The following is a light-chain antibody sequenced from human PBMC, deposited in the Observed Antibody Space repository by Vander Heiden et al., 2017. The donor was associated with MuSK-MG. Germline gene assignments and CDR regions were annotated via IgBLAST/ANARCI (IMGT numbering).Light chain of an antibody. CDR2: DKN. J-gene: IGLJ3*02. CDR3: YSRDNNGVL. V-gene: IGLV3-19*01. CDR1: SLRSSS. Sequence: SSELTQDPAVSVALGQTVKITCQGDSLRSSSASWYQQKPGQAPELVLFDKNTRPSGIPDRFSGSTSGNTASLTISGAQAEDEADYYCYSRDNNGVLFGGGTKMTVL.